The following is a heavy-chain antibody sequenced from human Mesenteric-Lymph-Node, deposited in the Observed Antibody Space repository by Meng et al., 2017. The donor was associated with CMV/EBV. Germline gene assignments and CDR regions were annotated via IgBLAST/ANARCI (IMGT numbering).Heavy chain of an antibody. V-gene: IGHV4-34*01. J-gene: IGHJ5*02. CDR3: ARGARPLMRNWFDP. CDR2: INHSGST. CDR1: GGSFSGYY. Sequence: SETLSLTCAVYGGSFSGYYWSWIRQPPGKGLEWIGEINHSGSTNYNPSLKSRVTISVDTSKNQFSLKLSSVTAADTGVYYCARGARPLMRNWFDPWGQGILVTVSS. D-gene: IGHD6-6*01.